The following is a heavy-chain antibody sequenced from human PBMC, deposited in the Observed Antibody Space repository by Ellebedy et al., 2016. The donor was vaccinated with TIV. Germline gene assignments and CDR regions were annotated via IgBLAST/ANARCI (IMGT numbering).Heavy chain of an antibody. D-gene: IGHD3-3*01. Sequence: MPSETLSLTCTVSGGSISSSSYYWGWIRQPPGKGLEWIGSIYYSGSTYYNPSLKSRVTISVDTSKNQFSLKLSSVTAADTAVYYCARQRRTASAASFTIFGVVINDRNWFDPWGQGTLVTVSS. V-gene: IGHV4-39*01. CDR1: GGSISSSSYY. CDR3: ARQRRTASAASFTIFGVVINDRNWFDP. J-gene: IGHJ5*02. CDR2: IYYSGST.